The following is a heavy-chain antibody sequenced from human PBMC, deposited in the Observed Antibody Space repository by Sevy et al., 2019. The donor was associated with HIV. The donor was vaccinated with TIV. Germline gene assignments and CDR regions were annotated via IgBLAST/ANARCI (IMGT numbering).Heavy chain of an antibody. J-gene: IGHJ4*02. CDR1: GGSISSSSYY. V-gene: IGHV4-39*01. Sequence: SQTLSLTCTVSGGSISSSSYYWGWIRQPPGKGLEWIGSIYYSGSTYYNPSLKSRVTISVDTSKNQFSLKLSSVTAADTAVYYCARRYYYDSSGYGTRNFHYWGQGTLVTVSS. D-gene: IGHD3-22*01. CDR2: IYYSGST. CDR3: ARRYYYDSSGYGTRNFHY.